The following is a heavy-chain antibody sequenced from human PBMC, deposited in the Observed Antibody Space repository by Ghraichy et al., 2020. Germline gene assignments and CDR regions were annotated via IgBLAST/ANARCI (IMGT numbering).Heavy chain of an antibody. D-gene: IGHD3-10*01. CDR1: GGSLSYYY. V-gene: IGHV4-59*01. CDR3: ARYDSGGYEGGLPDY. J-gene: IGHJ4*02. CDR2: IYFTGTT. Sequence: SETLSPTCTVSGGSLSYYYWSWIRQPPGKGLEWIAYIYFTGTTNYNPSLKSRVAISLDTSKNLFSLNLSSVTAADTAIYYCARYDSGGYEGGLPDYWGQGILVTVSS.